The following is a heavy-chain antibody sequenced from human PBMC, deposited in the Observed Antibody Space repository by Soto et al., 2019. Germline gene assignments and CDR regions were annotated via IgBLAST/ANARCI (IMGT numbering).Heavy chain of an antibody. Sequence: EVQLLESGGGLVQPGGSLRLSCAASGFTFSSYAMSWVRQAPGKGLEWVSAICDRGSSTDNADSVKGRFTISRDNSKNMLYLQMNCLRAEDTAIYYCAQRSGTQYFQHWGQGTLVTVSS. CDR3: AQRSGTQYFQH. CDR1: GFTFSSYA. J-gene: IGHJ1*01. D-gene: IGHD1-1*01. V-gene: IGHV3-23*01. CDR2: ICDRGSST.